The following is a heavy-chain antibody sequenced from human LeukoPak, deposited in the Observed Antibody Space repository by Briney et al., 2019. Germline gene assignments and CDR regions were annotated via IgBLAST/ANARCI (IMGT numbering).Heavy chain of an antibody. CDR1: GHTFTSYD. V-gene: IGHV1-8*01. D-gene: IGHD5-24*01. CDR3: ARGRGDGYNFDY. J-gene: IGHJ4*02. CDR2: MNPNSGNT. Sequence: ASVKVSCKASGHTFTSYDINWVRQATGQGLEWMGWMNPNSGNTGYAQKFQGRVTMTRNTSISTAYMELSSLRSEDTAVYYCARGRGDGYNFDYWGQGTLVTVAS.